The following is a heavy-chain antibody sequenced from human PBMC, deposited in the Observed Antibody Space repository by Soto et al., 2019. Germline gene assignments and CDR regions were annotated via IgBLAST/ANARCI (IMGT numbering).Heavy chain of an antibody. V-gene: IGHV3-23*01. CDR1: GFTFSNYA. J-gene: IGHJ6*02. CDR3: ANRGFYGSGIPNYYGMDV. D-gene: IGHD3-10*01. CDR2: ISGTGGGT. Sequence: EVHLLESGGGLVQPGGSLRLSCAASGFTFSNYAMTWVRQAPGKGLGWVSVISGTGGGTNNAHSAKGRFTTSRDTSKNTLYLQMISLRAEDTAVYYCANRGFYGSGIPNYYGMDVWGQGTAVTVSS.